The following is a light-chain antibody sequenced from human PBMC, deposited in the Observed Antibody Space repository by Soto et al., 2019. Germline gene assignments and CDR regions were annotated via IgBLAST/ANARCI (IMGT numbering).Light chain of an antibody. J-gene: IGLJ2*01. CDR2: DVS. Sequence: QSALTQPASVSGSPGQSITISCAGTSADIGAFNYVSWYQHHPGKAPKLLIYDVSDRPSGVSTRFSASKSANTASLTNSGLQADDEGDYYCSSYSTTCALVFGGGTKRTVL. CDR3: SSYSTTCALV. CDR1: SADIGAFNY. V-gene: IGLV2-14*03.